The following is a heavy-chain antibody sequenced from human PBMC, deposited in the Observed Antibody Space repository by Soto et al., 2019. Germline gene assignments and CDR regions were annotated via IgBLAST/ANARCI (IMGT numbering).Heavy chain of an antibody. J-gene: IGHJ6*02. D-gene: IGHD3-22*01. Sequence: PSETLSLTCAVSGDSISNGYHWAWIRQPPGKGLEWVASIYHSGTTYYNPCLTSRVTISGDTSKNQFSLMLSSLTAADSAVYYCARDLYYYDSSVQPPPSCSTDVSDQGPTVYVSS. V-gene: IGHV4-38-2*02. CDR1: GDSISNGYH. CDR2: IYHSGTT. CDR3: ARDLYYYDSSVQPPPSCSTDV.